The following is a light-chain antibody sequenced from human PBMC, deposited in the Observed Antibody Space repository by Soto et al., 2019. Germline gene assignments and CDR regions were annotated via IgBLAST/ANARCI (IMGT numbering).Light chain of an antibody. CDR3: QQRSNWPLT. Sequence: EIVLTQSPATLSLSPGERATLSCRASQSVSSSLAWYQQKPGQTPRLLIYDVSNRATDIPARFSGSGSGTDFTLTVSSPEPEDFAVSYCQQRSNWPLTFGGGTKVDSK. CDR2: DVS. J-gene: IGKJ4*01. V-gene: IGKV3-11*01. CDR1: QSVSSS.